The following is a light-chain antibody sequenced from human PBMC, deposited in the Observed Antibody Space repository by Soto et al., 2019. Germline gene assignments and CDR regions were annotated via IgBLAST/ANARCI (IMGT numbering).Light chain of an antibody. CDR3: QSYDSSLSGSNAV. V-gene: IGLV1-40*01. Sequence: QLVLTQPPSVSGAPGQRVTISCTGSSSNIGAGYDVHWYQQLPGTAPKLLIYGNSNRPSGVPDRFSGSKSGTSASLAITGLQAEDEADYYCQSYDSSLSGSNAVFGGGTKLTVL. J-gene: IGLJ2*01. CDR2: GNS. CDR1: SSNIGAGYD.